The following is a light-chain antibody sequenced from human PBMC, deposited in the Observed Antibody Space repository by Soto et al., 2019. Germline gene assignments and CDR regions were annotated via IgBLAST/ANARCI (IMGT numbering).Light chain of an antibody. CDR3: QQYNSYSWT. Sequence: IQMTQSPSTLSASVGDRVTITCRASQSISSWLAWYQQKPGKAPKLLIYDASSLESGVPSRFSGSGSGTEFTLTINSLQPDDFATYYCQQYNSYSWTFGQGTRWIS. J-gene: IGKJ1*01. CDR2: DAS. CDR1: QSISSW. V-gene: IGKV1-5*01.